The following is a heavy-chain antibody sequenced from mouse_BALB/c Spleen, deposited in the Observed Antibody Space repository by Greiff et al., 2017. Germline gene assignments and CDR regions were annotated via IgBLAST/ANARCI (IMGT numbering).Heavy chain of an antibody. CDR2: ISDGGSYT. CDR3: ARAGSSESYFDY. J-gene: IGHJ2*01. V-gene: IGHV5-4*02. Sequence: EVQRVESGGGLVKPGGSLKLSCAASGFTFSDYYMYWVRQTPEKRLEWVATISDGGSYTYYPDSVKGRFTISRDNAKNNLYLQMSSLKSEDTAMYYCARAGSSESYFDYWGQGTTLTVSS. CDR1: GFTFSDYY. D-gene: IGHD1-1*01.